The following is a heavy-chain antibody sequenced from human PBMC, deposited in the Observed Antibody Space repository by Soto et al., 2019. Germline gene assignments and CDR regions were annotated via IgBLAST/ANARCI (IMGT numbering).Heavy chain of an antibody. CDR3: AKFYVWVSGSFDI. D-gene: IGHD3-16*01. V-gene: IGHV3-23*01. Sequence: GGSLRLSCAASGFSFSNYAMSWVRQAPGKGLEWVSGISGSGGSTYYADSVKGRFTISRDNSKNTLYLQMNSLRAEDTAIYYCAKFYVWVSGSFDIWGQGTMVTVSS. J-gene: IGHJ3*02. CDR1: GFSFSNYA. CDR2: ISGSGGST.